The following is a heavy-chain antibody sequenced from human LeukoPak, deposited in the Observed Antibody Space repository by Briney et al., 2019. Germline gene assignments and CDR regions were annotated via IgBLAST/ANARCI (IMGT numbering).Heavy chain of an antibody. CDR3: TTAPHQLLDY. V-gene: IGHV3-15*01. D-gene: IGHD2-2*01. J-gene: IGHJ4*02. CDR1: GFTFSSYW. Sequence: PGGSLRLSCAASGFTFSSYWMSWVRQAPGKGLEWVGRIKSKTDGGTTDYAAPVKGRFTISRDDSKNTLYLQTNSLIIEDTAVYYCTTAPHQLLDYWGQGTLVTVSS. CDR2: IKSKTDGGTT.